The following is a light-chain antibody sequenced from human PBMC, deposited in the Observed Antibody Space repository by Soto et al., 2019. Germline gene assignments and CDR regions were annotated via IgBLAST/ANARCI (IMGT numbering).Light chain of an antibody. CDR3: QQYNSYPWT. CDR1: RSISTY. V-gene: IGKV1-5*03. Sequence: DIQMTQSPSTLSASVGDRVTITCRASRSISTYLAWYQQKPGKAPKLLIYKASSLQSGVPSRFSGSGSGTDFTLTISSLQPDDFATYYCQQYNSYPWTFGQGTKV. CDR2: KAS. J-gene: IGKJ1*01.